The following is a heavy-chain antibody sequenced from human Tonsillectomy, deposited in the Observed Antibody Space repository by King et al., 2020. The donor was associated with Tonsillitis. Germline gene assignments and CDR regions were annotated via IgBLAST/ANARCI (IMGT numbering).Heavy chain of an antibody. J-gene: IGHJ6*02. Sequence: VQLVESGGGLVQPGGSLRLSCAASGFTFSSYWMNWVRQAPGKGLVWVSRINSDGSSTSYADSVKGRFTISRDNAKNTLYLQMNSLRAEDTAVYYCARDGFDSSSWYEYYYYYGMDVWGQGTTVTVSS. CDR2: INSDGSST. CDR3: ARDGFDSSSWYEYYYYYGMDV. CDR1: GFTFSSYW. V-gene: IGHV3-74*01. D-gene: IGHD6-13*01.